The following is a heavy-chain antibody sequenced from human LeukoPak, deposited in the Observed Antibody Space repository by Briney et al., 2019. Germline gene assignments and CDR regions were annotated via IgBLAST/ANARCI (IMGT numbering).Heavy chain of an antibody. J-gene: IGHJ4*02. V-gene: IGHV4-61*02. CDR1: GDSISSGTYN. Sequence: SETLSLTCTVSGDSISSGTYNWSWLRQPAGKGLEWIGRIHTSGSTNYNPSLKSRVTISLDTSKNQFSLKVTSVTAADTAVYYCARGPASTELWLDYFDYWGQGTLVTVSS. CDR3: ARGPASTELWLDYFDY. CDR2: IHTSGST. D-gene: IGHD3-10*01.